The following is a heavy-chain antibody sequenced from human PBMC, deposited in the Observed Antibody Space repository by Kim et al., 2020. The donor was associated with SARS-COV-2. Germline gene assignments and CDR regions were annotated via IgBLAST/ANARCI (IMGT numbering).Heavy chain of an antibody. D-gene: IGHD3-10*01. Sequence: AYSVKCRFTISRDNAKNTLYLQMNSLRAEDTAVYYCAKDGSGSYYAPIDYWGQGTLVTVSS. V-gene: IGHV3-23*01. J-gene: IGHJ4*02. CDR3: AKDGSGSYYAPIDY.